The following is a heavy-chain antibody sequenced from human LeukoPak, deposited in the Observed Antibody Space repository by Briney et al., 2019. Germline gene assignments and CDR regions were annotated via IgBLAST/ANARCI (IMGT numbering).Heavy chain of an antibody. D-gene: IGHD2/OR15-2a*01. CDR3: ARDPIDGNYFLDY. CDR1: GYTFTGYY. Sequence: ASVKVSCKASGYTFTGYYMHWVRQAPGQGLEWMGWINPNSGGTNYAQKFQGRVTMTRDTSISTDYMELTSLKSDDTAVYYCARDPIDGNYFLDYWGQGTLVTVAS. J-gene: IGHJ4*02. CDR2: INPNSGGT. V-gene: IGHV1-2*02.